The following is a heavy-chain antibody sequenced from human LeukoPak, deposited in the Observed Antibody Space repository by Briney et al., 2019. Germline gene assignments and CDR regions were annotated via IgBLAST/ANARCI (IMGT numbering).Heavy chain of an antibody. Sequence: GGSLRLSCAASGFTFSSYSMSWVRQPPGKGLEWVSAISGSGGSTYYADSVKGRFTISRDNSKNTLYLQMNSLSAEDTAVYYCAKEFDDDFGDHFDYWGQGTLVSVSS. CDR2: ISGSGGST. V-gene: IGHV3-23*01. CDR1: GFTFSSYS. CDR3: AKEFDDDFGDHFDY. J-gene: IGHJ4*02. D-gene: IGHD4-17*01.